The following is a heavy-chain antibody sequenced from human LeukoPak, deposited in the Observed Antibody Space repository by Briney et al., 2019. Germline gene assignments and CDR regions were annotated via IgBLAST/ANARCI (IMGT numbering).Heavy chain of an antibody. D-gene: IGHD3-3*01. CDR2: IRYDGSNK. CDR3: ARDTDDFQGLDI. J-gene: IGHJ3*02. CDR1: GFTFSSYG. Sequence: GGSLRLSCAASGFTFSSYGMHWVRQAPGKGLEWVAFIRYDGSNKYYADSVKGRVTISRDNSKNTLYLQMNSLRAEDTAVYYCARDTDDFQGLDIWGQGTRVTVSS. V-gene: IGHV3-30*02.